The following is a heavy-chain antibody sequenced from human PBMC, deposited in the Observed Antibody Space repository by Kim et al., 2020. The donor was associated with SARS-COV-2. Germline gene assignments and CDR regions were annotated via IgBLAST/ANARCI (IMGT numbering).Heavy chain of an antibody. CDR1: GASISNYY. CDR2: IHSSGIT. V-gene: IGHV4-59*08. J-gene: IGHJ5*02. Sequence: SETLSLTCTVSGASISNYYWSWIRQPPGKGLEWIAYIHSSGITKYNPSLNSRVTMSIDTSKNQFSLRLSSVTAADTAVYYCARHPGGGCFDLFAQATLVT. D-gene: IGHD3-16*01. CDR3: ARHPGGGCFDL.